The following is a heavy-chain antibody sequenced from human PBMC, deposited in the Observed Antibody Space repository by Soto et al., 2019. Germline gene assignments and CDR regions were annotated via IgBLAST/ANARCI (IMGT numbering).Heavy chain of an antibody. CDR3: ARVTSSGWPPNRGYFDY. CDR2: IYSGGST. Sequence: GGSLRLSCAASGFTVSSNYMSWVRQAPGKGLEWVSVIYSGGSTYYADSVKGRFTISRDNSKNTLYLQMNSLRAEDTAVYYCARVTSSGWPPNRGYFDYWGQGTLVTVSS. D-gene: IGHD6-19*01. V-gene: IGHV3-53*01. J-gene: IGHJ4*02. CDR1: GFTVSSNY.